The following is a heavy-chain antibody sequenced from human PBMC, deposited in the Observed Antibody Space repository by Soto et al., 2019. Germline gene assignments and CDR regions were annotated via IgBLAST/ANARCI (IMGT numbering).Heavy chain of an antibody. CDR1: GGSISSYY. V-gene: IGHV4-59*01. D-gene: IGHD5-18*01. Sequence: QVQLQESGPGLVKPSETLSLTCTVSGGSISSYYWSWIRQPPGKGLEWIGYIYYSGSTNYNPSLKSRVTISVDTSKNQFSLKLSSVIAADTAVYYCARDVDTAMVPSYGMDVWGQGTTVTVSS. CDR3: ARDVDTAMVPSYGMDV. CDR2: IYYSGST. J-gene: IGHJ6*02.